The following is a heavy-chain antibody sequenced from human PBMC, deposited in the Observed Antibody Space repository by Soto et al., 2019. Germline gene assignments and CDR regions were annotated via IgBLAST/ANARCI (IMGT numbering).Heavy chain of an antibody. Sequence: ESGPTLVNPTQTLTLTCTFSGFSLSTSGMCVSWIRQPPGKALEWLALIDWDDDKYYSTSLKTRLTISKDTSKNQVVLTMTNMDPVDTATYYCARIFSGGGSCYQQYYGMDVWGQGTTVNVSS. CDR2: IDWDDDK. CDR1: GFSLSTSGMC. D-gene: IGHD2-15*01. CDR3: ARIFSGGGSCYQQYYGMDV. J-gene: IGHJ6*02. V-gene: IGHV2-70*01.